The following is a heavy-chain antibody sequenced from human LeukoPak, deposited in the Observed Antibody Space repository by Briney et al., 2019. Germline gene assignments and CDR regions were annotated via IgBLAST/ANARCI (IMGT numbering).Heavy chain of an antibody. CDR2: IYSGGNT. D-gene: IGHD6-19*01. Sequence: GGSLRLSCAASGFTVSSNYMSWVRQAPGKGLEWVSVIYSGGNTYYADSVKGRFTISRDNSKNTLYLQMISLRAEDAAVYYCARDHMYSSGWYGYYFDYWGQGTLVTVSS. CDR3: ARDHMYSSGWYGYYFDY. J-gene: IGHJ4*02. V-gene: IGHV3-53*05. CDR1: GFTVSSNY.